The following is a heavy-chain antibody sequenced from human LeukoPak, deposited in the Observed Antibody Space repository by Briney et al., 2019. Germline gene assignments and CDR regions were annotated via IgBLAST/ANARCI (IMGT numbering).Heavy chain of an antibody. V-gene: IGHV4-39*01. CDR1: GGSISSSSYY. CDR2: IYYSGST. Sequence: PSETLSFTCTVSGGSISSSSYYWGWIRQPPGKGLEWIGSIYYSGSTYYNPSLKSRVTISVDTSKNQFSLKLSSVTAADTAVYYCARALYYYGSGSYSLFDPWGQGTLVTVSS. J-gene: IGHJ5*02. D-gene: IGHD3-10*01. CDR3: ARALYYYGSGSYSLFDP.